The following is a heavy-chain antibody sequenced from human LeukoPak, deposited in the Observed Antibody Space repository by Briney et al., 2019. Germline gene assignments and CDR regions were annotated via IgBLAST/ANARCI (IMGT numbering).Heavy chain of an antibody. V-gene: IGHV3-11*01. CDR2: ISTSGSTK. Sequence: PGGSLRLSCAASGFTFSDYYMSWIRQAPGKGLEWVSYISTSGSTKYYADSVKGRFTISRDNAKNSLYLQMNSLRAEDTALYHCARDVGPSMGVTAVNYYGMDVWGQGTTVTVSS. J-gene: IGHJ6*02. CDR1: GFTFSDYY. CDR3: ARDVGPSMGVTAVNYYGMDV. D-gene: IGHD2-21*02.